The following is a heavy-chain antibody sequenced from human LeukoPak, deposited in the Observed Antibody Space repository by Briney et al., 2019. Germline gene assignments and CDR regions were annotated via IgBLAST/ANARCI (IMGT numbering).Heavy chain of an antibody. J-gene: IGHJ6*02. CDR1: GGSISSGGSY. D-gene: IGHD2-21*01. V-gene: IGHV4-31*03. Sequence: SQTLSLTCTVSGGSISSGGSYWSWIRQHPGKGLERIGYIYYSGSTYYNPSLKSRVTISVDTSKNQFSLKLSSVTAADTAVYYCAREGDPGDYYYGMDVWGQGTTVTVSS. CDR3: AREGDPGDYYYGMDV. CDR2: IYYSGST.